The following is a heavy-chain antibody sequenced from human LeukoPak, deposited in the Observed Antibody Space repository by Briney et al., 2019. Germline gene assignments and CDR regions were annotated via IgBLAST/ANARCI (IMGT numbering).Heavy chain of an antibody. Sequence: GGSLRLSCAASGFTFSSYAMHWVRQAPGKGLEWVAVISYDGSNKYYADSVKGRFTISRDNSKNTLYLQMNSLRAEDTSVYYCARAGAAPGVEDWYFDLWGRGTLVTVSS. D-gene: IGHD6-13*01. CDR3: ARAGAAPGVEDWYFDL. CDR1: GFTFSSYA. J-gene: IGHJ2*01. V-gene: IGHV3-30-3*01. CDR2: ISYDGSNK.